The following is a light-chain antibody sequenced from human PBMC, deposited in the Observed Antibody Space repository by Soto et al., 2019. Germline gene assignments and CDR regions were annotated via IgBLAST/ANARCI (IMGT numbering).Light chain of an antibody. Sequence: QSVLTQPPSASGTPGQRVTISCSGSDSNIGSDTVNWYQQFPGTAPKLLIFSNYQRPSGVPQRFSGSKSGTSASLAISGLQSEDEAVYYCAAWDDNLNGWVFGGGTKLTVL. CDR3: AAWDDNLNGWV. CDR2: SNY. CDR1: DSNIGSDT. J-gene: IGLJ3*02. V-gene: IGLV1-44*01.